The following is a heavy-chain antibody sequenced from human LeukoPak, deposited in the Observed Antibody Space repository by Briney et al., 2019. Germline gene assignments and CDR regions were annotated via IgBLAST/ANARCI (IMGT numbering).Heavy chain of an antibody. CDR1: GGSISSYY. V-gene: IGHV4-59*06. D-gene: IGHD4-17*01. CDR2: IYYSGST. Sequence: PSETLSLTCTVSGGSISSYYWSWIRQHPGKGLEWIGYIYYSGSTYYNPSLKSRVTISVDTSKNQFSLKLSSVTAADTAVYYCARAIDYGDYPFDYWGQGTLVTVSS. CDR3: ARAIDYGDYPFDY. J-gene: IGHJ4*02.